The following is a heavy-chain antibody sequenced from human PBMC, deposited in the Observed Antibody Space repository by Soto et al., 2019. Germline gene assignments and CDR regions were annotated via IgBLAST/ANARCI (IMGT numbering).Heavy chain of an antibody. J-gene: IGHJ4*02. CDR2: IWYDGSNK. Sequence: GGSLRLSCAASGFTFSSYGMHWVRQAPGKGLEWVAVIWYDGSNKYYADSVKGRFTISRDNSKNTLYLQMNSLRAEDTAVYYCARVGLEDILTGYTDYWGQGTLVTVS. CDR1: GFTFSSYG. V-gene: IGHV3-33*01. CDR3: ARVGLEDILTGYTDY. D-gene: IGHD3-9*01.